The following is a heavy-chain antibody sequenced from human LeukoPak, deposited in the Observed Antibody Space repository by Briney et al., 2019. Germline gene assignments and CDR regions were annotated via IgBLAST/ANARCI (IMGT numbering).Heavy chain of an antibody. CDR3: ARDGLPTYYDILTGYYDCQVPYNWFDP. J-gene: IGHJ5*02. CDR1: GGTFSSYA. V-gene: IGHV1-69*06. Sequence: GSSVKVSCKASGGTFSSYAISWVRQAPGQGLEWMGGIIPIFGTANYAQKFQGRVTITADKSTSTAYMELSSLRSEDTAVYYCARDGLPTYYDILTGYYDCQVPYNWFDPWGQGTLVTVSS. CDR2: IIPIFGTA. D-gene: IGHD3-9*01.